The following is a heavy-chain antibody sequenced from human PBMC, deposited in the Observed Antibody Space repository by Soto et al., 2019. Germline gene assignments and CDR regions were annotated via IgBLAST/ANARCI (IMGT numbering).Heavy chain of an antibody. Sequence: QVQLVQSGAEVKKPGSSVKVSCKASGVPFSTYAISWVRQAPGQGLEWMGGIIPIFRTPNYAQNFQGRLTLTADETTSTAYMELSSLRSEDTAIYYCTRGFYGDGGDWGQGSLVTVSS. CDR2: IIPIFRTP. V-gene: IGHV1-69*12. D-gene: IGHD2-15*01. J-gene: IGHJ4*02. CDR1: GVPFSTYA. CDR3: TRGFYGDGGD.